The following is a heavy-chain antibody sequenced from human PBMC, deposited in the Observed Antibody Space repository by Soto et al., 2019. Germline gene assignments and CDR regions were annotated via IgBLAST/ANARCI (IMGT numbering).Heavy chain of an antibody. V-gene: IGHV1-69*01. J-gene: IGHJ4*02. CDR3: ARGWGYDSNDYYYAY. D-gene: IGHD3-22*01. CDR1: GGTFSRHA. Sequence: QVQLVQSGAEVRKPGSSVKVSCKASGGTFSRHAISWVRQAPGQGLEWMGGIIPILGTANHAQKVQGRVTIIADESTSTVDRELSSLRSEDTAMYYCARGWGYDSNDYYYAYWGQGTLVIVSS. CDR2: IIPILGTA.